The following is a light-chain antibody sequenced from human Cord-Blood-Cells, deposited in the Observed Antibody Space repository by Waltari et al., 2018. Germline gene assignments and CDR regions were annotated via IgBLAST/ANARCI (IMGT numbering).Light chain of an antibody. J-gene: IGLJ3*02. CDR3: AAWDDSLWV. CDR2: RNN. V-gene: IGLV1-47*01. Sequence: QSVLTQPPSASGTPGQRVTLSCSRSSSNIGSNYVYWYQQPPGTAPKLLIYRNNQRPSGVPDRFAGSKSGTSASLAISGLRSEDEADYYCAAWDDSLWVFGGGTKLTVL. CDR1: SSNIGSNY.